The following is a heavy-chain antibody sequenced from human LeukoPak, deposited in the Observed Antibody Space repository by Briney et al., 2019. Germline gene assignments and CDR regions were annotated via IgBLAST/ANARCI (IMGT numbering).Heavy chain of an antibody. D-gene: IGHD3-10*01. CDR3: ATMSVLVRGVPDY. CDR2: IIPIFGTA. J-gene: IGHJ4*02. CDR1: GGTFSSYA. Sequence: SVKVSCKASGGTFSSYAISWVRQAPGQGLEWMGGIIPIFGTANYAQKFQGRVTITADESTSTAYMELSSLRSEDTAVYYCATMSVLVRGVPDYWGQGTLVTVSS. V-gene: IGHV1-69*13.